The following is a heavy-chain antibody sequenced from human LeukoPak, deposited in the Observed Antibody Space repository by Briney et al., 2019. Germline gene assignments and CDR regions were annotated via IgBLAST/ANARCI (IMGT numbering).Heavy chain of an antibody. CDR2: ISYDGSNK. V-gene: IGHV3-30-3*01. J-gene: IGHJ4*02. D-gene: IGHD2-21*02. CDR3: ARECGGDCYGFDY. CDR1: GFTFSSYA. Sequence: GGSLRLSCAASGFTFSSYAMHWVRQAPGKGLEWVAVISYDGSNKYYADSVKGRFTISRDNSKNTLYLQMNSLRAEDTAVCYCARECGGDCYGFDYWGQGTLVTVSS.